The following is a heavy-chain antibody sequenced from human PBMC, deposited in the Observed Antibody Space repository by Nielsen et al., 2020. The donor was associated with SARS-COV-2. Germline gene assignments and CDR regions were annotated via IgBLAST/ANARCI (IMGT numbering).Heavy chain of an antibody. V-gene: IGHV4-31*03. CDR2: IYFSGRT. J-gene: IGHJ6*02. CDR1: GGSISSGGYY. Sequence: SENLSLTCTVSGGSISSGGYYWSWIRHHPGKGLEWIGYIYFSGRTCYNPSLKSRVTISVDTSKNQFSLSLRSVTAADTAVYYCARESSGYDHYNYGMDVWGQGTTVTVSS. CDR3: ARESSGYDHYNYGMDV. D-gene: IGHD5-12*01.